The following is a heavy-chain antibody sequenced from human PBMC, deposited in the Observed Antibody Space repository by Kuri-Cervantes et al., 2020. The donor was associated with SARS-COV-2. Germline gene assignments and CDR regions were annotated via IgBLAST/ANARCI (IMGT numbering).Heavy chain of an antibody. J-gene: IGHJ4*02. CDR2: ISSSSSYI. CDR3: ARIPSGYSSSWYFGENFDY. D-gene: IGHD6-13*01. Sequence: GESLKISCAASGFTFSTYSMNWVRQAPGKGLEWVSSISSSSSYIYYADSVKGRFTISRDNAKISLYLQMNSLRAADTAVYYCARIPSGYSSSWYFGENFDYWGQGTLVTVSS. V-gene: IGHV3-21*01. CDR1: GFTFSTYS.